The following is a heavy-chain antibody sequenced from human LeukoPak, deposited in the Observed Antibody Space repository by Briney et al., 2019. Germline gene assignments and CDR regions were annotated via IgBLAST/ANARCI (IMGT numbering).Heavy chain of an antibody. CDR1: GFTFSNAW. CDR3: ARDDSYFSYMDV. Sequence: GGSLRLSCAASGFTFSNAWMSWVRQAPGKGLEWVSSISSSNYYIYYADSVKGRLTISRDNAKNSLFLQMDSLRVEDTAMYYCARDDSYFSYMDVWGKGTTVTVSS. V-gene: IGHV3-21*01. CDR2: ISSSNYYI. J-gene: IGHJ6*03.